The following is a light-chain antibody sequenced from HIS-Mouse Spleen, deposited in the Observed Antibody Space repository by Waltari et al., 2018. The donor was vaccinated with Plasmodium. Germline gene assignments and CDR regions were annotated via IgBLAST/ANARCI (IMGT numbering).Light chain of an antibody. Sequence: SYELTQPPSVSVSPGQTARITCSGDALPKTYAYWYQQKSGQAPVLVIYEDSKRPSRIPERFSGSSSGTMATLTISGAQVEDEADYYCYSTDSSGNHRVFGGGTKLTVL. CDR3: YSTDSSGNHRV. J-gene: IGLJ3*02. CDR2: EDS. CDR1: ALPKTY. V-gene: IGLV3-10*01.